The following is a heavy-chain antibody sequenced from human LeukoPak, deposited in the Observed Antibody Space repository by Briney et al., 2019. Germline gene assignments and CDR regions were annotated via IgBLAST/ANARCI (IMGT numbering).Heavy chain of an antibody. V-gene: IGHV3-7*01. Sequence: GGSLRLSCAASGFTFSTSWMTWVRQAPGKGLEWVANIKQDGSEKYYVDSVKGRFTISRDNAKNSLYLQMNSLRVEDTAVYYCARGLNPDGGQGTLVTVSS. D-gene: IGHD1-14*01. CDR2: IKQDGSEK. J-gene: IGHJ4*02. CDR1: GFTFSTSW. CDR3: ARGLNPD.